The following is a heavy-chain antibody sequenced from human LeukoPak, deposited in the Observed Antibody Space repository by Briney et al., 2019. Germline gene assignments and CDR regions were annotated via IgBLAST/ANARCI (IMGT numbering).Heavy chain of an antibody. D-gene: IGHD3-16*01. Sequence: GESLKISCQGSGYVSINYWVAWVRQMPGKGLEWIGVIYPGDSDTRYNPSFQGQVTISADKSLTTAYLQRSSLKASDTAMYYCAILRRLGPFEYWGQGTLVTVSS. CDR1: GYVSINYW. CDR3: AILRRLGPFEY. V-gene: IGHV5-51*01. CDR2: IYPGDSDT. J-gene: IGHJ4*02.